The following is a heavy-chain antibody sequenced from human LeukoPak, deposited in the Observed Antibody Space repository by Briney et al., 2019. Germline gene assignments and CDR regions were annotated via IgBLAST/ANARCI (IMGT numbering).Heavy chain of an antibody. Sequence: PSETLSLTCTVSGGSISSYYWSWIRQPPGKGLEWIGYIYYSGSTYYNPSLKSRVTISVDTSKNQFSLKLSSVTAADTAVYYCAKSLGATRGTDAFDIWGQGTLVTVSS. CDR3: AKSLGATRGTDAFDI. V-gene: IGHV4-59*12. CDR2: IYYSGST. CDR1: GGSISSYY. D-gene: IGHD1-26*01. J-gene: IGHJ3*02.